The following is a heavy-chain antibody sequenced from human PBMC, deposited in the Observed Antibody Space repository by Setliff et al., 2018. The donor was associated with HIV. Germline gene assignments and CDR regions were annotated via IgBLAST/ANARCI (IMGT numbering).Heavy chain of an antibody. CDR2: ICYSGST. CDR1: GGSISSSSYY. D-gene: IGHD3-9*01. J-gene: IGHJ4*02. CDR3: ASRYYDILTGSEGFDY. Sequence: PSETLSLTCTVSGGSISSSSYYWGWIRQPPGKGLEWIGSICYSGSTCYNPSFRSRLTISVDTSKNQFSLKLSSVTAADTAVYYCASRYYDILTGSEGFDYWGQGTLVTVS. V-gene: IGHV4-39*01.